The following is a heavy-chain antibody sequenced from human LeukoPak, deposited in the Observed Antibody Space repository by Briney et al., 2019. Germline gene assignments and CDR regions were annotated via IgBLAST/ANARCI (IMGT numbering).Heavy chain of an antibody. CDR2: ISGSGGST. V-gene: IGHV3-23*01. CDR3: AKDHFLGETSGYYSSY. CDR1: GFTFSSYA. Sequence: PGGSLRLSCAASGFTFSSYAMSWVRQAPGKGLEWVSAISGSGGSTYYADSVKGRFTISRDNSKNTLYLQMNSLRAEDTAVYYCAKDHFLGETSGYYSSYWGQGTLVTVSS. J-gene: IGHJ4*02. D-gene: IGHD3-22*01.